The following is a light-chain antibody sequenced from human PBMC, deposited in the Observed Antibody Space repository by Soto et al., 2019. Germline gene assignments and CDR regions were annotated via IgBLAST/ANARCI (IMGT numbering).Light chain of an antibody. CDR2: DAS. CDR1: QSVSSY. V-gene: IGKV3-11*01. J-gene: IGKJ5*01. CDR3: QQRSNWPSIT. Sequence: EIVFTQSPATLSLSPGERATLACRASQSVSSYLAWYQQKPAQAPRLLIYDASNRANGIPARFSGSGSGTDLTLTISSLEPEDFAVYYCQQRSNWPSITFGQGTRLEIK.